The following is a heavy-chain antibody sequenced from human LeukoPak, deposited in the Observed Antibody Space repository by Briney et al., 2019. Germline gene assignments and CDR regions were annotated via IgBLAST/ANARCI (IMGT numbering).Heavy chain of an antibody. D-gene: IGHD3-16*01. CDR1: GFTLSIYW. CDR2: ISTVGSIT. J-gene: IGHJ4*02. V-gene: IGHV3-74*01. Sequence: GRCLSLSCVVSGFTLSIYWIHWVRQPPRKGRGWVSRISTVGSITSYADSVKGRFTVSRDNAKNTLFLQMNSLRAEDTAVYYCVRAQWGFDYWGQGTLVTVSS. CDR3: VRAQWGFDY.